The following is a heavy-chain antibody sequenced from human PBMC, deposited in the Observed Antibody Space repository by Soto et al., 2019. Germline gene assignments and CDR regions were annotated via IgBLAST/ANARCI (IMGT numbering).Heavy chain of an antibody. CDR2: INGGNGNT. J-gene: IGHJ4*02. D-gene: IGHD3-10*01. CDR1: GYTFISYA. V-gene: IGHV1-3*01. CDR3: AKVYPYGNNQVDY. Sequence: QVHLVQSGAEVKKPGASVKVSCQASGYTFISYAIHWVRQAPGQVLEWMGWINGGNGNTKYSPKFQARVTITRDTSASTAYMELSSLKSEDAAVYYCAKVYPYGNNQVDYRGQGPLVTVS.